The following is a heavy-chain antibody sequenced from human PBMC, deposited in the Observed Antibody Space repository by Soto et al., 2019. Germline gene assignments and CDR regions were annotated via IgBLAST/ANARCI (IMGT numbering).Heavy chain of an antibody. CDR1: GYIFTAYW. CDR2: IFPADSEI. D-gene: IGHD2-8*01. V-gene: IGHV5-51*01. CDR3: ARPLYPGYCTDGVCYSYDY. Sequence: PGESLKISCQSFGYIFTAYWIAWVRQIPGKGLEWMGIIFPADSEIRYSPSFRGHVTISADKSISTAYLQWSSLEASDTAMYYCARPLYPGYCTDGVCYSYDYWGQGTPVSVSS. J-gene: IGHJ4*02.